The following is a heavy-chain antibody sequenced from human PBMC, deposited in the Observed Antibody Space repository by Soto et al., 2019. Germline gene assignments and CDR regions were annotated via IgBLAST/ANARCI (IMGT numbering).Heavy chain of an antibody. CDR2: ISYDGSNK. V-gene: IGHV3-30*18. D-gene: IGHD3-22*01. CDR1: GFTFSSYG. J-gene: IGHJ4*02. CDR3: AKVLAPNYYDSSGLDY. Sequence: GGSLRLSCAASGFTFSSYGMHWVRQAPGKGLEWVAVISYDGSNKYYADSVKGRFTISRDNSKNTLYLQMNSLRAEDTAVYYCAKVLAPNYYDSSGLDYWGQGTLVTVSS.